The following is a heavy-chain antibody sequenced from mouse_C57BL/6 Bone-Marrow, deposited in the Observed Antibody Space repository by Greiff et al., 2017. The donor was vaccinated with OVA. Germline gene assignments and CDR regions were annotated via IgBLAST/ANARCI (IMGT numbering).Heavy chain of an antibody. D-gene: IGHD2-10*02. CDR3: ARFPYGY. CDR2: ISSGSSTI. Sequence: EVQLQESGGGLVKPGGSLKLSCAASGFTFSDYGMHWVRQAPEKGLEWVAYISSGSSTIYYADTVKGRFTISRDNAKNTLFLQMTSLRSEDTAMYYCARFPYGYWGQGTTLTVSS. J-gene: IGHJ2*01. V-gene: IGHV5-17*01. CDR1: GFTFSDYG.